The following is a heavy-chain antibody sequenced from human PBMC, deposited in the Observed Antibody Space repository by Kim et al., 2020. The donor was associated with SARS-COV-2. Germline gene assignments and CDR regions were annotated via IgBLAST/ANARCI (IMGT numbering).Heavy chain of an antibody. CDR2: ISWNSGSI. CDR3: AKSIWNYYYYGMDV. D-gene: IGHD1-1*01. V-gene: IGHV3-9*01. Sequence: GGSLRLSCAASGFTFGDYAMHWVRQAPGKGLEWVSGISWNSGSIGYADSVKGRFTISRDNAKNSLYLQMNSLRAEDTALYYCAKSIWNYYYYGMDVWGQGTTVTVSS. J-gene: IGHJ6*02. CDR1: GFTFGDYA.